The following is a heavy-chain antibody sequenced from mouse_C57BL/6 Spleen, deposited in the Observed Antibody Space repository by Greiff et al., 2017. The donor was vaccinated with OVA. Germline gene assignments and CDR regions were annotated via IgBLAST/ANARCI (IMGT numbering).Heavy chain of an antibody. D-gene: IGHD1-1*01. CDR2: IYPSDSET. CDR1: GYTFTSYW. V-gene: IGHV1-61*01. J-gene: IGHJ1*03. CDR3: AKEVDRYFDV. Sequence: VQLQQPGAELVRPGSSVKLSCKASGYTFTSYWMDWVKQRPGQGLEWIGNIYPSDSETHYNQKFKDKATLTVDKSSSTAYMQLSSLTSEDSAVYYCAKEVDRYFDVWGTGTTVTVSS.